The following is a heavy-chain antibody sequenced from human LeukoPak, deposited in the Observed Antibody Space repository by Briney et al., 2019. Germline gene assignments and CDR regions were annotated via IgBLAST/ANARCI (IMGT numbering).Heavy chain of an antibody. J-gene: IGHJ3*02. CDR2: ISPLGGTT. Sequence: ASVKVSCKASGYTLTRYYIHWVRQAPGQGLEWMGIISPLGGTTNYAQKFEGRVTMTRDLSTSTVYMELTTLRSDDTALYYCAREDRGFDIWGQGTMVTVSS. CDR3: AREDRGFDI. D-gene: IGHD2-15*01. CDR1: GYTLTRYY. V-gene: IGHV1-46*01.